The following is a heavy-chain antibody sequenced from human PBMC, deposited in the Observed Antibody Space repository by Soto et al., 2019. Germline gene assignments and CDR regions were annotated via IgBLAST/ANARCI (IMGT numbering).Heavy chain of an antibody. V-gene: IGHV3-23*01. CDR2: ISGSGGAT. J-gene: IGHJ5*02. CDR1: GFTFSSYA. CDR3: AKGPTSVTTRWFDP. Sequence: PGGSLRLSCAASGFTFSSYAMSWVRQPPGKGLEWVSVISGSGGATHYADSVKDRFTISRDNSKNTLYVQMNGLRVEDTAVYYCAKGPTSVTTRWFDPWGQGTLVTVSS. D-gene: IGHD4-17*01.